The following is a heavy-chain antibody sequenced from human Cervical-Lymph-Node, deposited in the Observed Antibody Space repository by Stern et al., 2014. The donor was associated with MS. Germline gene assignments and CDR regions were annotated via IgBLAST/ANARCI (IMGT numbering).Heavy chain of an antibody. CDR1: GFTFSSYS. CDR2: ISSGGSYI. J-gene: IGHJ4*02. D-gene: IGHD4-23*01. V-gene: IGHV3-21*01. Sequence: VQLVESEGGLVKPGGSLRLSCAASGFTFSSYSMNWVRQAPGKGLEWVASISSGGSYIYYADSLKGRFTISRDNAKNSLYLQMNSLRAEDTAVYYCARGRGGNYRYYFDYWGQGTLVTVSS. CDR3: ARGRGGNYRYYFDY.